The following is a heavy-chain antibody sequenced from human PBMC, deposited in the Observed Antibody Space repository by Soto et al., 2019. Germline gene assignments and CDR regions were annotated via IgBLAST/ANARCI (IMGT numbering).Heavy chain of an antibody. CDR3: AKDRHRRSAYLHYGVH. CDR2: IRVNRGSV. CDR1: GKIFDDDA. Sequence: PRTNLRISSAASGKIFDDDAMHRVSQAPGKNLGWVEVIRVNRGSVGYAASGKGRFTVSRDKPKNSLYLQMNRRSAEDTDLDYSAKDRHRRSAYLHYGVH. J-gene: IGHJ6*01. V-gene: IGHV3-9*01.